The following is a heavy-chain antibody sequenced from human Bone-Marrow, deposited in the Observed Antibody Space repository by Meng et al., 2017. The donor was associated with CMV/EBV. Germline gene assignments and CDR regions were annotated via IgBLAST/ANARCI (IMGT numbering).Heavy chain of an antibody. D-gene: IGHD5-18*01. CDR2: ISGSGGTT. CDR1: GFTFNTYA. CDR3: ARNAYNYGYSYYFDY. J-gene: IGHJ4*02. Sequence: SGFTFNTYAMSWVRQAPGKGLEWVSTISGSGGTTYYADSEKGRFTISRDNSKNTLYLQMSSLRAEDTAVYYCARNAYNYGYSYYFDYWGQGTLVTVSS. V-gene: IGHV3-23*01.